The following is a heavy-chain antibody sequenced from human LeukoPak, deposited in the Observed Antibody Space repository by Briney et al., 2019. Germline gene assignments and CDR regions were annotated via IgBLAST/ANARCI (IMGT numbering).Heavy chain of an antibody. Sequence: PGGSLRLSCAASGFTFSSYGMHWVRQAPGKGLEWVAVIWYDGSNKYYADSVKGRFTISRDNSKNTLYPQMNSLRAEDTAVYYCARADTWDTYYYDSSGYYPDYWGQGTLVTVSS. D-gene: IGHD3-22*01. CDR1: GFTFSSYG. CDR3: ARADTWDTYYYDSSGYYPDY. J-gene: IGHJ4*02. CDR2: IWYDGSNK. V-gene: IGHV3-33*01.